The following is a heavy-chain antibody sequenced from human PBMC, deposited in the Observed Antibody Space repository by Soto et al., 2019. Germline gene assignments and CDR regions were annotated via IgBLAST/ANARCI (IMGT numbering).Heavy chain of an antibody. CDR2: ITDSSTTT. CDR1: GFTFSGSH. J-gene: IGHJ6*02. CDR3: ARDSGRGGAMDV. Sequence: GGSLRLSCAASGFTFSGSHMHWVRQASGKGLEWVSYITDSSTTTYYADSVKGRLTISRDNAKNSLYLQMNSLRDEDTALYYCARDSGRGGAMDVWGQGTTVTVSS. V-gene: IGHV3-48*02. D-gene: IGHD3-10*01.